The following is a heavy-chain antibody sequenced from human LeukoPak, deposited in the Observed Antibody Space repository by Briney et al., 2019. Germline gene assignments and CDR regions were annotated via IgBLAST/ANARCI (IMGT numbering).Heavy chain of an antibody. Sequence: SETLSLTCTVSGGSISSGDYYWSWIRQPPGKGLEWIGYIYYSGSTYYNPSLKSRVTISADTSKNQFSLKLTSVTAADTALYYCARGGGISSSPLDFDYWGQGTLVTVSS. V-gene: IGHV4-30-4*02. D-gene: IGHD6-6*01. J-gene: IGHJ4*02. CDR2: IYYSGST. CDR1: GGSISSGDYY. CDR3: ARGGGISSSPLDFDY.